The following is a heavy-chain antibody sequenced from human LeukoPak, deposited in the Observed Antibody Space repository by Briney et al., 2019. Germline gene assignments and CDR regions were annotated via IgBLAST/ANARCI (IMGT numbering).Heavy chain of an antibody. CDR3: ARVVQLPYQVNFDY. Sequence: PGESLKISCKGSGYRFTSYWIGWVRPMPGKGLEWMGIIYPGDSDTRYSPSLQGQVTISADKSISTAYLQWSSLKASDTAMYYCARVVQLPYQVNFDYWGQGTLVTVSS. CDR1: GYRFTSYW. V-gene: IGHV5-51*01. J-gene: IGHJ4*02. D-gene: IGHD2-2*01. CDR2: IYPGDSDT.